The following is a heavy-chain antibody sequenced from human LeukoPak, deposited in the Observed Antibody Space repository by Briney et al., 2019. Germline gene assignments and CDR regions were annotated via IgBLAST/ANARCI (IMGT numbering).Heavy chain of an antibody. Sequence: KLSETLSLTCTVSGGSISSSSYYWGWIRQPPGKGLEWIGSIYYSGSTYYNPSLKSRVTISVDTSKNQSSLKLSSVTAADTAVYYCARRSLNSSGWYAFDYWGQGTLVTVSS. V-gene: IGHV4-39*01. D-gene: IGHD6-19*01. CDR3: ARRSLNSSGWYAFDY. CDR1: GGSISSSSYY. CDR2: IYYSGST. J-gene: IGHJ4*02.